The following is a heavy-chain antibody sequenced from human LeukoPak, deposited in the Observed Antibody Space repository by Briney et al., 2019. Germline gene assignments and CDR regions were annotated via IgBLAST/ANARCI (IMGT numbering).Heavy chain of an antibody. CDR2: MYYTGSS. V-gene: IGHV4-59*01. D-gene: IGHD3-22*01. CDR1: GASISSYH. J-gene: IGHJ4*02. Sequence: SETLSLTCTVSGASISSYHWNWIRQSPGKGLEWIGYMYYTGSSNYNPSLQSRVAIAVDTSKNQFSLKLSSVTAADTAVYYCAREAEYESSGHQYFDYWGQGILVTVSS. CDR3: AREAEYESSGHQYFDY.